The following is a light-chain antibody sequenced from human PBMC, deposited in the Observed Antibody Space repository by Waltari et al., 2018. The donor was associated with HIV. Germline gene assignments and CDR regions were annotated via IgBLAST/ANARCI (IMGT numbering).Light chain of an antibody. CDR2: SKK. CDR1: SSNIGSNT. J-gene: IGLJ2*01. CDR3: AAWDDSLNGVV. Sequence: QSVLTQPPSASGTPGQRVTISCSGSSSNIGSNTVNWYQQLPGTPPKLLSYSKKQRPAGLPDRFSGAKAGTSASLAISGLQSEDEADYYCAAWDDSLNGVVFGGGTKLTVL. V-gene: IGLV1-44*01.